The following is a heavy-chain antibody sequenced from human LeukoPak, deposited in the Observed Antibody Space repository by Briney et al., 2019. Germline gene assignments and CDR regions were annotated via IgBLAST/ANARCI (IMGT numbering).Heavy chain of an antibody. J-gene: IGHJ5*02. D-gene: IGHD3-3*01. Sequence: GASVKVSCKASGGTFSSYAISWVRQAPGQGLEWMGGIIPIFGTANYAQKFQGRVTITADESTSTAYMELSSLRSEDTAVYYCARSEGFLEWQEFDPWGQGTLVTVSS. CDR2: IIPIFGTA. V-gene: IGHV1-69*13. CDR1: GGTFSSYA. CDR3: ARSEGFLEWQEFDP.